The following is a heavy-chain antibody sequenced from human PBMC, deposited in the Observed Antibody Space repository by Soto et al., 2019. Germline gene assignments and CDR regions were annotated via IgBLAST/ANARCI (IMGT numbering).Heavy chain of an antibody. Sequence: SETLSLTCTVSGGSVSSSSYYWGWVRQPPGEGLEWIGSIYYTGSAYYNPALKSRVTISVDTSKNQFSLKMDSVTAADTAVYFCARPLLGATILSGFDSWGRGILVTVSS. CDR3: ARPLLGATILSGFDS. D-gene: IGHD5-12*01. V-gene: IGHV4-39*01. CDR2: IYYTGSA. CDR1: GGSVSSSSYY. J-gene: IGHJ4*02.